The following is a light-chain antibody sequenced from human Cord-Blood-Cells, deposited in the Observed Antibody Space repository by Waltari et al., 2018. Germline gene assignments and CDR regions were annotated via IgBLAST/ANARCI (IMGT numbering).Light chain of an antibody. V-gene: IGLV2-8*01. CDR1: SSDVGAYNY. CDR2: ELS. Sequence: QSALTQPPSASGSPGPSVTIACTGTSSDVGAYNYVSWYQQHPGKAPKLMTYELSKWPSGVPDRFSGSKSGNTASLTVSGLQAEDEADYYCSSYAGSNNYVFGTGTKVTVL. CDR3: SSYAGSNNYV. J-gene: IGLJ1*01.